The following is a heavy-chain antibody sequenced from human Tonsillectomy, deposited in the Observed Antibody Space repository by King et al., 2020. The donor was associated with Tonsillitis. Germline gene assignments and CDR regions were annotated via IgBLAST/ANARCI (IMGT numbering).Heavy chain of an antibody. CDR1: GGSISSYY. CDR3: ARLRPRFGVRGVIVTPNFDY. J-gene: IGHJ4*02. V-gene: IGHV4-59*08. CDR2: IYYSGST. D-gene: IGHD3-10*01. Sequence: VQLQESGPGLVKPSETLSLTCTVSGGSISSYYWSWIRQPPGKGLEWIGYIYYSGSTNYNPSLKSRVTISVDTSKNQFSLKLSSVTAADTAVYYCARLRPRFGVRGVIVTPNFDYWGQGTLVTVSS.